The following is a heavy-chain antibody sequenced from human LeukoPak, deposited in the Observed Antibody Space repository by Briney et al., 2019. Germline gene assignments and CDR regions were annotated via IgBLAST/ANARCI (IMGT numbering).Heavy chain of an antibody. Sequence: SETLSLTCTVSGGSISTSNYYWGWIRQPPGKGLEWIGNIFYSGSTYYSPSLRSRVTISLDTSKNQFSLKLSSVTAADTALYYCTRERNWNYGDYWGQGTLVTVSS. CDR1: GGSISTSNYY. V-gene: IGHV4-39*07. D-gene: IGHD1-7*01. CDR3: TRERNWNYGDY. J-gene: IGHJ4*02. CDR2: IFYSGST.